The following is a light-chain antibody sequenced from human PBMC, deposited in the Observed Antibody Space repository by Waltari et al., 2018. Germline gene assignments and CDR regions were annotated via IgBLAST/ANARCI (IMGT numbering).Light chain of an antibody. CDR2: DVS. CDR3: CSYTRSSTPFV. Sequence: QSALTQPASVSGSPGQSITISCTGTSSDVGRFDYVSWYQQHPGKALKLVIYDVSYRPSGISDRFSGSKSANTASLTISGLQAEDEADYYGCSYTRSSTPFVFGSGTKVTVL. J-gene: IGLJ1*01. CDR1: SSDVGRFDY. V-gene: IGLV2-14*03.